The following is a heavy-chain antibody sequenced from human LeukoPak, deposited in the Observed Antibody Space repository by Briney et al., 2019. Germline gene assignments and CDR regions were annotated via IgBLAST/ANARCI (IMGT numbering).Heavy chain of an antibody. J-gene: IGHJ4*02. Sequence: PSETLSLTCAVYGGSFSGYYWSWFRQPPGKGLDWIGEINHSGSTNYNPSLKSRVTISVDTSKNQFSLKLSSVTAADTAVYYCASLGGRASYYFDYWGQGTLVTVSS. CDR2: INHSGST. CDR1: GGSFSGYY. D-gene: IGHD3-16*01. V-gene: IGHV4-34*01. CDR3: ASLGGRASYYFDY.